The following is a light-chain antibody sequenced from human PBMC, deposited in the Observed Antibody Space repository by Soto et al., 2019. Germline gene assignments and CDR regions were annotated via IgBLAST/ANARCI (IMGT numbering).Light chain of an antibody. Sequence: QSVLTQPPSVSGAPGQRVTISCTGSSSNIGAGYDIHWYQQLPGTAPKLLISGNSNRPSGVPDRFSGSKSGTSVFLAITGLQAEDEADYYCQSYDSSLSGSVFGGGTKLTVL. CDR1: SSNIGAGYD. J-gene: IGLJ2*01. V-gene: IGLV1-40*01. CDR2: GNS. CDR3: QSYDSSLSGSV.